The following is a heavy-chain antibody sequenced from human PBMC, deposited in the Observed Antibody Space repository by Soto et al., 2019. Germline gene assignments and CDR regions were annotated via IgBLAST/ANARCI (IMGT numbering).Heavy chain of an antibody. CDR3: ASPADQAKLSYYFDY. V-gene: IGHV3-30-3*01. Sequence: PGGSLRLSCAASGFTFSSYAMHWVRQAPGKGLGWVAVISYDGSNKYYADSVKGRFTISRDNSKNTLYLQMNSLRAEDTAVYYCASPADQAKLSYYFDYWGQGTLVTVSS. CDR1: GFTFSSYA. CDR2: ISYDGSNK. D-gene: IGHD3-16*02. J-gene: IGHJ4*02.